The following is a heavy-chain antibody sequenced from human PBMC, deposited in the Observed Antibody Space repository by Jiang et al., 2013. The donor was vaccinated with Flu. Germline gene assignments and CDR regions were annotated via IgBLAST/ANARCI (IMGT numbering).Heavy chain of an antibody. D-gene: IGHD4-11*01. CDR3: ATSSDEMTTVTTNNYFDY. Sequence: LLKPSETLSLTCTVSGGSISSSSYYWGWIRQPPGKGLEWIGSIYYSGSTYYNPSLKSRVTISVDTSKNQFSLKLSSVTAADTAVYYCATSSDEMTTVTTNNYFDYWGQGTLVTVSS. V-gene: IGHV4-39*01. J-gene: IGHJ4*02. CDR2: IYYSGST. CDR1: GGSISSSSYY.